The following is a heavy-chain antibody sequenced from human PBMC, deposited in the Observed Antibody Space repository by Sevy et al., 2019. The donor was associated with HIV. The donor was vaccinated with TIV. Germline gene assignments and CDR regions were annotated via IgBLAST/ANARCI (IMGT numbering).Heavy chain of an antibody. J-gene: IGHJ3*02. CDR2: IYYSGST. D-gene: IGHD3-22*01. V-gene: IGHV4-31*03. CDR3: ARDRKSYYYDSSGYYGDDAFDI. Sequence: SETLSLTCTVSGGSISSGGYYWSWIRQHPGKGLEWIGYIYYSGSTYYNPSLKSRVTISVDTSKNQFSLKLDSVTAADTAVYYCARDRKSYYYDSSGYYGDDAFDIWGQGTMVTVSS. CDR1: GGSISSGGYY.